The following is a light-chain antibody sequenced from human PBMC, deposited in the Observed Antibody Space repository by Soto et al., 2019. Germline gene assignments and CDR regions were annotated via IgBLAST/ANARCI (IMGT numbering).Light chain of an antibody. CDR1: SSDVGGYNY. CDR2: DVS. CDR3: RSYASATTPV. J-gene: IGLJ3*02. Sequence: QSALTQPASVSGSPGQSIAISCTGTSSDVGGYNYVSWYQHHPGKAPKVVIYDVSSRPSGVSDRFSGSKSGNTASLTISGLQAEDEADYYCRSYASATTPVFGGGTKLTVL. V-gene: IGLV2-14*03.